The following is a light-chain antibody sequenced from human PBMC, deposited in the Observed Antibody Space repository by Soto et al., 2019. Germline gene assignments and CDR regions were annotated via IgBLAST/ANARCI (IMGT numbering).Light chain of an antibody. Sequence: DIQMTQSPSSLSASVGDRVTITCRASQSIGKHLNWYQQEPGKAPKFLIYSVSSLQSGVPSRFSGSGSGTDFTLTINSLQPEDFATYYCQQGYTSSITFGQGTRLEIK. V-gene: IGKV1-39*01. CDR2: SVS. J-gene: IGKJ5*01. CDR1: QSIGKH. CDR3: QQGYTSSIT.